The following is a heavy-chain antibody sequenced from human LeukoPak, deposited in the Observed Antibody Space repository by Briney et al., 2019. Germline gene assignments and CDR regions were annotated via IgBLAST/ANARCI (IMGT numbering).Heavy chain of an antibody. J-gene: IGHJ4*02. CDR1: GFTFSSYS. CDR2: ISSSSSYI. D-gene: IGHD3-22*01. CDR3: AKDPTGYYYDSSGYYGGY. V-gene: IGHV3-21*01. Sequence: GGSLRLSCAASGFTFSSYSMNWVRQAPGKGLEWVSSISSSSSYIYYADSVKGRFTVSRDNSKNTLYLQMNSLRAEDTAVYCCAKDPTGYYYDSSGYYGGYWGQGTLVTVSS.